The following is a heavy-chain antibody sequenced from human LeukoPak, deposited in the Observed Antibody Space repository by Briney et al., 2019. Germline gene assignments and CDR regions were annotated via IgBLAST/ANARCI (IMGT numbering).Heavy chain of an antibody. D-gene: IGHD6-13*01. CDR3: ARARHLAGYRNSWYDY. Sequence: TGGSLRLSCAASGFTFSGHDMHWVRQTAGKGLELVSRIAIAGDTFYLDSVKGRFTVSRENAKNSLYLQMNSLRAEDTAVYYCARARHLAGYRNSWYDYWGQGTLVTVSS. CDR2: IAIAGDT. CDR1: GFTFSGHD. V-gene: IGHV3-13*01. J-gene: IGHJ4*02.